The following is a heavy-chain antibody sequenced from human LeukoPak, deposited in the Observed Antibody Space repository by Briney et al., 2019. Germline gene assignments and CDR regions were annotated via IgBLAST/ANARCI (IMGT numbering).Heavy chain of an antibody. CDR2: IYPGDSDT. CDR1: GYSFSTYW. CDR3: ARLGYCSSASCYYGMDV. J-gene: IGHJ6*02. V-gene: IGHV5-51*01. D-gene: IGHD2-2*01. Sequence: GESLKISRKASGYSFSTYWIAWVRQMSGEGLEWMGIIYPGDSDTRYSPSFQGQVTMSVDKSISTAYLQWSSLKASDTAMYYCARLGYCSSASCYYGMDVWGQGTTVTVSS.